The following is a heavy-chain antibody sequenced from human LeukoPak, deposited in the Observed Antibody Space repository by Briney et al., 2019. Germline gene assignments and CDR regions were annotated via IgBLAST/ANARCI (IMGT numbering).Heavy chain of an antibody. V-gene: IGHV4-59*01. J-gene: IGHJ4*02. Sequence: PSETLSLTCTVSGGSISSYYWSWIRQPPGKGLEWIGYIYYSGSTNYNPSLKSRVTISVDTSKNQFSLKLSSVTAAVTAVYYCARDRLGNFDYWGQGTLVTVSS. D-gene: IGHD7-27*01. CDR3: ARDRLGNFDY. CDR1: GGSISSYY. CDR2: IYYSGST.